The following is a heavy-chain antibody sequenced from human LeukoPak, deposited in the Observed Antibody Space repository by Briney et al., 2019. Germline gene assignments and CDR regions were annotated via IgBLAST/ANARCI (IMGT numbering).Heavy chain of an antibody. CDR3: ASRSGYYWGFDY. D-gene: IGHD3-3*01. J-gene: IGHJ4*02. V-gene: IGHV4-59*01. CDR2: IYYSGST. CDR1: GGSIGSYY. Sequence: SETLSLTCTVSGGSIGSYYWSWIRQPPGKGLEWIGYIYYSGSTNYNPSLKSRVTISVDTSKNQFSLKLSSVTAADKAVYYCASRSGYYWGFDYWGQGTLVTVSS.